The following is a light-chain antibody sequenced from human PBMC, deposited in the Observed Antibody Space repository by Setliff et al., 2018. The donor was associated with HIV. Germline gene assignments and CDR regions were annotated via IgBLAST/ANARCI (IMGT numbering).Light chain of an antibody. CDR1: TSDIGHYNR. Sequence: QSALTQPPYVSGAPGQSVTISCTGSTSDIGHYNRVSWYQQPPGAAPKLIMYEVSHRPSGVPDRFSGSKSDSTASLTISGLQPEDEADYYCASHRDTNTLEVFGTGTKVT. CDR2: EVS. J-gene: IGLJ1*01. V-gene: IGLV2-18*02. CDR3: ASHRDTNTLEV.